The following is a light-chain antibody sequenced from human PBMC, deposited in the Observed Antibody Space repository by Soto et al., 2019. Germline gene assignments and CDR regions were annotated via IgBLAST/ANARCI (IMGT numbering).Light chain of an antibody. CDR3: QSYDSSVRGNWV. V-gene: IGLV1-40*01. CDR1: SSHIGAGDD. Sequence: QPVLTQPPSVSGAPGQRVTISCTGSSSHIGAGDDVHWYQQHPGTAPKLLIYGDTNRPSGVPDRFYGSKSGTSASLAITWLPAEDEADYYCQSYDSSVRGNWVFGGGTKLTVL. CDR2: GDT. J-gene: IGLJ3*02.